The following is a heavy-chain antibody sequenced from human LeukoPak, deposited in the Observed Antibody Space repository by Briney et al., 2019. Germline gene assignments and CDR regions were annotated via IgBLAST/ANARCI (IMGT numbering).Heavy chain of an antibody. CDR2: INTDGSST. CDR3: ARDLRQRGEMPTKDFDL. V-gene: IGHV3-74*01. CDR1: GFTFSSFF. D-gene: IGHD5-24*01. Sequence: PGGSLRLSCAASGFTFSSFFMHWVRQAPGKGPVWVSRINTDGSSTNYVDSVKSRFTISRDNAKNSLFLQMNSLRAEDTAIYYCARDLRQRGEMPTKDFDLWGQGTLVTVSS. J-gene: IGHJ4*02.